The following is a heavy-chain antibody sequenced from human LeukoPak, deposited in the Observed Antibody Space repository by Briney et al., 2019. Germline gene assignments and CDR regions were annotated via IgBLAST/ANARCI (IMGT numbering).Heavy chain of an antibody. CDR1: GFTFSSYS. CDR3: ASSKIQLWLHEPPYFDY. Sequence: PGGSLRLSCAASGFTFSSYSMNWVRQAPGKGLEWVSYISSSSSTIYYADSVKGRFTISRDNAKNSLYLQMNSLRAEDTAVYYCASSKIQLWLHEPPYFDYWGQGTLVTVSS. J-gene: IGHJ4*02. V-gene: IGHV3-48*01. D-gene: IGHD5-18*01. CDR2: ISSSSSTI.